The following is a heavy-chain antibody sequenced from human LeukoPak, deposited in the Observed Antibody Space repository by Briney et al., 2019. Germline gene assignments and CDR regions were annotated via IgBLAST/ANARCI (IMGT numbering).Heavy chain of an antibody. CDR2: INTNTGNP. D-gene: IGHD3-22*01. CDR3: AREGYYYDSSGYYRPFDY. CDR1: GYTFTSYA. V-gene: IGHV7-4-1*02. J-gene: IGHJ4*02. Sequence: GASMKVSCKASGYTFTSYAMNWVRQAPGQGLEWMGWINTNTGNPTYAQGFTGRFVFSLDTSVSTAYLQISSLKAEDTAVYYCAREGYYYDSSGYYRPFDYWGQGTLVTVSS.